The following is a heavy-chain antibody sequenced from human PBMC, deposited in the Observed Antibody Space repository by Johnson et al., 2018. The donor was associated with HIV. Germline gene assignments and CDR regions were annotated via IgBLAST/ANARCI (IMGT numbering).Heavy chain of an antibody. CDR1: GFTFDDYG. V-gene: IGHV3-15*01. CDR2: IKRKTDGGTT. D-gene: IGHD5-12*01. J-gene: IGHJ3*01. Sequence: VQLVESGGGVVQPGGSLRLSCAASGFTFDDYGMRWVRQAPGKGLEWVSGIKRKTDGGTTDYAAPVKVRFTISREDSKNTWSLQMNGLKTEETAVYFCTTDAGYFVWGQGTMVTVSS. CDR3: TTDAGYFV.